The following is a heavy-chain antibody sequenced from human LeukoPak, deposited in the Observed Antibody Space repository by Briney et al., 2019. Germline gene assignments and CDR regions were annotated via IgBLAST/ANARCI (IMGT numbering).Heavy chain of an antibody. Sequence: GGSLRLSCAASGFTFSSHSMSWVRQAPGKGLEGVAYIKEDGREKDHVDSVKGRFTISRDNAKNSLYLQMNTLRADDTAVYYCARWRWLQSEFDYWGQGTLVTVSS. V-gene: IGHV3-7*01. CDR1: GFTFSSHS. CDR3: ARWRWLQSEFDY. J-gene: IGHJ4*02. CDR2: IKEDGREK. D-gene: IGHD5-24*01.